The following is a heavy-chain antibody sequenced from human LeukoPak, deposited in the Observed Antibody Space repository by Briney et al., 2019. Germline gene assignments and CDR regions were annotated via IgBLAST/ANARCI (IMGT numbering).Heavy chain of an antibody. CDR2: IGTAGDT. CDR3: ARGIRRGYSSGGSCYPPWYYYGMDV. V-gene: IGHV3-13*01. J-gene: IGHJ6*02. CDR1: GFTFSSYD. Sequence: GGSLRLSCAASGFTFSSYDMHWVRQATGKGLEWVSAIGTAGDTYYPGSVKGRFTISRENAKNSLYLQMNSLRAGDTAVYYCARGIRRGYSSGGSCYPPWYYYGMDVWGHGTTVTVSS. D-gene: IGHD2-15*01.